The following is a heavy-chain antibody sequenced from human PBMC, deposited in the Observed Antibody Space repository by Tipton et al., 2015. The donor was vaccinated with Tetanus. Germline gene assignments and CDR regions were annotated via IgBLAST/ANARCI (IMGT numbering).Heavy chain of an antibody. V-gene: IGHV4-30-2*01. CDR1: GGSISSGGYS. D-gene: IGHD5-12*01. Sequence: LRLSCAVSGGSISSGGYSWSWIRQPPGKGLEWIGYIYHSGSTYYNPSLKSRVTISVDRSKNQFSLKLSSVTAADTAVYYCARVQGGSGYDRGFGMDVWGQGTTITVSS. CDR3: ARVQGGSGYDRGFGMDV. CDR2: IYHSGST. J-gene: IGHJ6*02.